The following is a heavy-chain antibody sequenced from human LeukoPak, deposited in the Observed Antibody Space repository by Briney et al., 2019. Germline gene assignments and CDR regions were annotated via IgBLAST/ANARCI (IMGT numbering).Heavy chain of an antibody. D-gene: IGHD3-10*01. V-gene: IGHV3-66*01. CDR1: GFTVSSNH. CDR3: ARDLAYYASGKQNY. CDR2: INSGGNT. J-gene: IGHJ4*02. Sequence: GGSLRLSCAASGFTVSSNHMSWVRQAPGKGLEWVSAINSGGNTYYADSVKGRFTISRDNSKNTLYLQMNSLRAEDSAVYYCARDLAYYASGKQNYWGQGTLVTVSS.